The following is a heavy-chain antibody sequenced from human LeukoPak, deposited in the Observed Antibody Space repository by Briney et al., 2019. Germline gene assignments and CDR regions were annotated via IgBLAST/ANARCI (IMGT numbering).Heavy chain of an antibody. J-gene: IGHJ6*02. Sequence: GGSLRLSCAASGFTLSRYDMQWVRQATGKGLEWVSTIGAAGDTYYPGSVKGRFTISRENAKNSLYLQMNSLRAGDTAVYYCARGARGRDVWGQGTTVSVSS. V-gene: IGHV3-13*04. CDR3: ARGARGRDV. CDR1: GFTLSRYD. CDR2: IGAAGDT.